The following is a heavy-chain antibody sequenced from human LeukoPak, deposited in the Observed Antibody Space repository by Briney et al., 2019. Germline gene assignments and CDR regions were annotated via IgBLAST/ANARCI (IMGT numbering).Heavy chain of an antibody. CDR2: IYYSGST. CDR3: ARGPFSVVVPAAIVDY. Sequence: SGTLSLTCTVSGGSISSGDYYWSWIRQPPGKGLEWIGYIYYSGSTYYNPSLKSRVTISVDTSKNQFSLKLSSVTAADTAVYYCARGPFSVVVPAAIVDYWGQGTLVTVSS. D-gene: IGHD2-2*02. CDR1: GGSISSGDYY. J-gene: IGHJ4*02. V-gene: IGHV4-30-4*01.